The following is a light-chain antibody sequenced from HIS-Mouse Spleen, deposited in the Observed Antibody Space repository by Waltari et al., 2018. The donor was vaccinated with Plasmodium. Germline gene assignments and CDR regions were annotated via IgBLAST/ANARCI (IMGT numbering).Light chain of an antibody. Sequence: SYELTQPSSVSVSPGQTARITCSGDVLAKKYARWFQQKPGKARVLVIYKDSERPSGIPERCSGSSSGTTVTVTISGAQGEDEAYYYCYSAADNNLVFGGGTKLTVL. CDR3: YSAADNNLV. J-gene: IGLJ3*02. V-gene: IGLV3-27*01. CDR2: KDS. CDR1: VLAKKY.